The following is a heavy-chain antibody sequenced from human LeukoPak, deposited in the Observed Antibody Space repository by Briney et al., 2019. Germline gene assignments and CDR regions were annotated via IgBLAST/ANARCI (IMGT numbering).Heavy chain of an antibody. Sequence: GGSLRLSCAASGLTFSSYEMNWVRQAPGKGLEWVSYISSSGSTIYYADSVKGRFTISRDNAKNSLYLQMNSLRAEDTAVYYCARDKTTVPTGWFDPWGQGTLVTVSS. CDR1: GLTFSSYE. CDR3: ARDKTTVPTGWFDP. D-gene: IGHD4-17*01. CDR2: ISSSGSTI. V-gene: IGHV3-48*03. J-gene: IGHJ5*02.